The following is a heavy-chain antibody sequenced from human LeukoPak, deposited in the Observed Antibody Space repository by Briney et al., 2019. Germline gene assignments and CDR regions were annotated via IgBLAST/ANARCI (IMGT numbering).Heavy chain of an antibody. CDR2: IYWDDDK. V-gene: IGHV2-5*02. J-gene: IGHJ2*01. Sequence: ESGPTLVNPTQTLTLTCSFSGFSLSTSGVGVGWIRQPPGKALEWLALIYWDDDKRYSPSLKSRLTITKDTSKNQVVLTMTNMDPVDTATYYCAHIGSSWYEWYFDLWGRGTLVTVSS. CDR3: AHIGSSWYEWYFDL. D-gene: IGHD6-13*01. CDR1: GFSLSTSGVG.